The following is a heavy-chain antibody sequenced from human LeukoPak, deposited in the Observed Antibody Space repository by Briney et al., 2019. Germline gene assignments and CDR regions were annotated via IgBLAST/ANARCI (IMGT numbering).Heavy chain of an antibody. CDR1: GFTFSSYN. Sequence: GGSLRLSCAASGFTFSSYNMNWVRQAPGKGLEWVSSISSSSSYIYYADSVKGRFTISRDNAKNSLYLQMNSLRAGDTAVYYCAAGRAGHFDWLYREYYFDYWGQGTRVTVSS. CDR3: AAGRAGHFDWLYREYYFDY. J-gene: IGHJ4*02. CDR2: ISSSSSYI. V-gene: IGHV3-21*01. D-gene: IGHD3-9*01.